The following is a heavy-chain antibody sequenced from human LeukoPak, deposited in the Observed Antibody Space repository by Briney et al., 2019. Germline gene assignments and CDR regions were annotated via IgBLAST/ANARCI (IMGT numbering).Heavy chain of an antibody. V-gene: IGHV3-20*04. CDR2: INWNGGIT. J-gene: IGHJ4*02. CDR3: ARDGSGTTPHYFDY. CDR1: GFIFDDYG. D-gene: IGHD1/OR15-1a*01. Sequence: GGSLRLSCAASGFIFDDYGMNWVRQIPGKGLEWVSGINWNGGITGYVDSVKGRFIISRDNAKNSLCLQMNSLRAEDTALYYCARDGSGTTPHYFDYWGQGTLVTVSS.